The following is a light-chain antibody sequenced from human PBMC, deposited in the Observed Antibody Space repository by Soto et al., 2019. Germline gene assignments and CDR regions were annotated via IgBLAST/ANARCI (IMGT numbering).Light chain of an antibody. CDR3: QQYXSSPT. Sequence: EIVLTQSPGTLSLSPGERATLSCRACQSVSSSYLAWYQQKPGQAPRLLIYGASSRATGIPDRFSGSGSGTDFTLTISRLDPEDFAVYYCQQYXSSPTIGQGTKVDI. CDR2: GAS. CDR1: QSVSSSY. V-gene: IGKV3-20*01. J-gene: IGKJ1*01.